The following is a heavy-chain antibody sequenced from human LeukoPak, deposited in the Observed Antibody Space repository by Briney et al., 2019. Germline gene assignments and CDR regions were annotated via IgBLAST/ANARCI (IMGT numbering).Heavy chain of an antibody. Sequence: GASVKVSCKPSGYTFTTYDINSVPQATGQGLEWMAWMNPNSGNTGCAQKFQGRVTMTRKTSISTAYMELSSLRSADTAVYYCARVAGNCGGDCYRLVYWGQGTLVTVAS. CDR2: MNPNSGNT. CDR3: ARVAGNCGGDCYRLVY. D-gene: IGHD2-21*01. CDR1: GYTFTTYD. J-gene: IGHJ4*02. V-gene: IGHV1-8*01.